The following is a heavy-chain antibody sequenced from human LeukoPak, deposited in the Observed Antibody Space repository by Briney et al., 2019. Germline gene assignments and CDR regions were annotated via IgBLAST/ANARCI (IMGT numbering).Heavy chain of an antibody. D-gene: IGHD5-18*01. J-gene: IGHJ5*02. V-gene: IGHV4-39*07. CDR3: VRGSEGSYGT. CDR2: IYYSGIT. CDR1: GGSISSSSYY. Sequence: SETLSLTCTVSGGSISSSSYYWGWIRQSPGEGLEWIGNIYYSGITYYNPSLKSRVTISVDTSKNQFSLKLSSVTAADTAAYYCVRGSEGSYGTWGQGTLVTVSS.